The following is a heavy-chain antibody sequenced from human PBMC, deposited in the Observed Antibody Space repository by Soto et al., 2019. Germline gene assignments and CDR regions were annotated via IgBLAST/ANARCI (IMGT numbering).Heavy chain of an antibody. V-gene: IGHV3-7*01. J-gene: IGHJ3*02. Sequence: GGSLRLSCAASGFTFSSYWMSWVRQAPGKGLEWVANIKQDGSEKYYVDSVKGRFTISRDNAKNSLYLQMNSLRAEDTAVYYCARAGTGDLGAFDIWGQGTMVTVSS. CDR2: IKQDGSEK. D-gene: IGHD7-27*01. CDR1: GFTFSSYW. CDR3: ARAGTGDLGAFDI.